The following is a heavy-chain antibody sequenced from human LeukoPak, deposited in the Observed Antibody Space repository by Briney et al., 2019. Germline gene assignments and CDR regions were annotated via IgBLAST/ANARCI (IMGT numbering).Heavy chain of an antibody. D-gene: IGHD3-10*01. CDR3: AKAMVPDYYYGMDV. V-gene: IGHV3-30*18. CDR2: ISYDGSNK. CDR1: GFTFSSYG. Sequence: GGSLRLSCAASGFTFSSYGTHWVRQAPGKGLEWVAVISYDGSNKYYADSVKGRFTISRDNSKNTLYLQMNSLRAEDTAVYYCAKAMVPDYYYGMDVWGQGTTVTVSS. J-gene: IGHJ6*02.